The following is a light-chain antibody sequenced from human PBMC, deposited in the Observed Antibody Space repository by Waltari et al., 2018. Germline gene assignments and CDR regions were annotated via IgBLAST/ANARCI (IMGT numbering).Light chain of an antibody. CDR2: DVS. CDR1: RSDVGAYNF. J-gene: IGLJ1*01. V-gene: IGLV2-8*01. Sequence: QSDLTQPPSASGSPGQSVTITCTGTRSDVGAYNFVSWYQQHPGKAPKLMIYDVSKRPSGVPDRFSGSKSGNTASLTVSGLQAGDEADYYCSSYAGSNNVFGTGTKVTVL. CDR3: SSYAGSNNV.